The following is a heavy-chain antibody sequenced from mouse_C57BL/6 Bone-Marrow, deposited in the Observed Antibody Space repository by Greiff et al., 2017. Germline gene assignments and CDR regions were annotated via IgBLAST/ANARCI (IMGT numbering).Heavy chain of an antibody. J-gene: IGHJ4*01. Sequence: EVKVVESGGDLVKPGGSLKLSCAASGFTFSSYGMSWVRQTPDKRLEWVATISSGGSYTYYPDSVKGRFTMSTDNSKNTLYLQMSSLKSEDTAMYYCGRQNGLAIDYWGQGTSVTVSS. CDR1: GFTFSSYG. V-gene: IGHV5-6*01. CDR3: GRQNGLAIDY. D-gene: IGHD2-2*01. CDR2: ISSGGSYT.